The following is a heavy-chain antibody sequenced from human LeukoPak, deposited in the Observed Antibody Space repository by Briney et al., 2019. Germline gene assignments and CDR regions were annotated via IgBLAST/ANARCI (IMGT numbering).Heavy chain of an antibody. J-gene: IGHJ4*02. CDR3: TTVYCSSTSCAMSGNY. D-gene: IGHD2-2*01. CDR2: IKSKTEGETA. Sequence: GGSLRLSCAASGFTFTNAWMSWVRQAPGKGLEWVGRIKSKTEGETADYAAPVKGRFTILRDDSKNTLYLHMNSLKTEDTAVYYCTTVYCSSTSCAMSGNYWGQGTLVTVSS. V-gene: IGHV3-15*01. CDR1: GFTFTNAW.